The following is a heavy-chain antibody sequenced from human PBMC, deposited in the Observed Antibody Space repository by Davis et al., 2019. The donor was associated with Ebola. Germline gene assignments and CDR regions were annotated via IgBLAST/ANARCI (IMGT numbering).Heavy chain of an antibody. CDR1: GRSISSYY. D-gene: IGHD3-10*01. V-gene: IGHV4-59*08. CDR3: ARALSYYYGSGSYYNPDAFDI. CDR2: IYHSGST. Sequence: PGGSLRLTCTVSGRSISSYYWSWIRQPPGKGLEWIGSIYHSGSTYYNPSLKSRVTIPVDTSKNQFSLKLSSVTAADTAVYYCARALSYYYGSGSYYNPDAFDIWGQGTMVTVSS. J-gene: IGHJ3*02.